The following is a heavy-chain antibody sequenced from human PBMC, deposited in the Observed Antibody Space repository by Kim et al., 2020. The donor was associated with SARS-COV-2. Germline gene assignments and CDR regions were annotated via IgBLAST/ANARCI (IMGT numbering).Heavy chain of an antibody. CDR1: GGSFSGYY. V-gene: IGHV4-34*01. J-gene: IGHJ5*02. Sequence: SETLSLTCAVYGGSFSGYYWSWIRQPPGKGLEWIGEINHSGSTNYNPSLKSRATISVDTSKNQFSLKLSSVTAADTAVYYCARGSGIAVAGVNWFDPWGQGTLVTVSS. CDR2: INHSGST. D-gene: IGHD6-19*01. CDR3: ARGSGIAVAGVNWFDP.